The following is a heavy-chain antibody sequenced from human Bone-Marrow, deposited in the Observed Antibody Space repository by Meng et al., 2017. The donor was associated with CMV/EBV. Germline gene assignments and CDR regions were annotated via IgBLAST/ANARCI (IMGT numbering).Heavy chain of an antibody. Sequence: GESLKISCAASGFTFSSYAMHWVRQAPGKGLEYVSAISSNGGSTYYADSVKGRFTISRDNSKNTLYLQMNSLRAEDTAVYYCAREGRGGLPLGFGMDVWGQGTTVTVSS. CDR3: AREGRGGLPLGFGMDV. D-gene: IGHD5/OR15-5a*01. J-gene: IGHJ6*02. V-gene: IGHV3-64*02. CDR1: GFTFSSYA. CDR2: ISSNGGST.